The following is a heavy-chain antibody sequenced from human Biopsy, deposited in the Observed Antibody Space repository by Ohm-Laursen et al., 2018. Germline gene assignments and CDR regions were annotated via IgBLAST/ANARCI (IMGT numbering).Heavy chain of an antibody. CDR3: VRGVDYYDPYHYYALDV. D-gene: IGHD3-22*01. CDR1: GESFNGYY. Sequence: GTLSLTWAVYGESFNGYYWSWIRQTPGKGLEWIGEINHSGRTYYNPSLKSRVTISVDTSKNQFSLKVRSVTAADTAVYYCVRGVDYYDPYHYYALDVWGQGTTVTVSS. V-gene: IGHV4-34*01. J-gene: IGHJ6*02. CDR2: INHSGRT.